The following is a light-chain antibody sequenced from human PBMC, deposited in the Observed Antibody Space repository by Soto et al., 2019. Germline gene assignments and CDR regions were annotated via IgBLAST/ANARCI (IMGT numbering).Light chain of an antibody. CDR1: SSDVGLYDF. V-gene: IGLV2-14*01. Sequence: QSALTQPASVSGSPGQSITISCTGASSDVGLYDFVSWYQQHPGKAPKLLIYEVTYRPSGVSSRFSGSKSGNTASLTISGLQAGDEADYYCNSYTRFSTYVFGTGTKVTVL. J-gene: IGLJ1*01. CDR3: NSYTRFSTYV. CDR2: EVT.